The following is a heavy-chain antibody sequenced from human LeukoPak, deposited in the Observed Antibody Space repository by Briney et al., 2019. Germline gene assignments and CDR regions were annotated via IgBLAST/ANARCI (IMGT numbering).Heavy chain of an antibody. V-gene: IGHV4-39*01. CDR1: GGSISSSSYY. D-gene: IGHD3-9*01. CDR3: ARAFTILELY. CDR2: IYYSGST. J-gene: IGHJ4*02. Sequence: PSETLSLTCTVSGGSISSSSYYWGWIRQPPVKGLEWIGSIYYSGSTYYNPSLKSRVTISVDTSKNQFSLKLSSVTAADTAVYYCARAFTILELYWGQGTLVTVSS.